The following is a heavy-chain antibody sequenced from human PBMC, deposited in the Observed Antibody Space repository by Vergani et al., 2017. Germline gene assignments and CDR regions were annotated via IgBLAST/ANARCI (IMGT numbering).Heavy chain of an antibody. D-gene: IGHD2-15*01. CDR2: IIPIFGTA. V-gene: IGHV1-69*13. J-gene: IGHJ3*02. CDR1: GGTFSSYA. Sequence: QVQLVQSGAEVKKPGSSVKVSCKASGGTFSSYAIGWVRQAPGQGLEWMGRIIPIFGTANYAQKFQGRVTITADESTSTAYMELSSLRSEDTAVYYCARLAGRYCSGGSCYHDAFDIWGQGTMVTVSS. CDR3: ARLAGRYCSGGSCYHDAFDI.